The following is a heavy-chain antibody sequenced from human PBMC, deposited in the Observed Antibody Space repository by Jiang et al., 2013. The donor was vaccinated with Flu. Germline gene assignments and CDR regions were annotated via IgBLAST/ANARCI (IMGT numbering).Heavy chain of an antibody. D-gene: IGHD5-18*01. Sequence: PGLVKPSETLSLTCTVSGDSISSSSNYWGWIRQPPGKGLEWIGTIYYSGSTYYNPSLKSRVTISVDTSKNQFSLRLGSVTAADTAVYYCARHIYGYSLGWFDPWGQGTLVTVSS. CDR1: GDSISSSSNY. J-gene: IGHJ5*02. CDR3: ARHIYGYSLGWFDP. CDR2: IYYSGST. V-gene: IGHV4-39*01.